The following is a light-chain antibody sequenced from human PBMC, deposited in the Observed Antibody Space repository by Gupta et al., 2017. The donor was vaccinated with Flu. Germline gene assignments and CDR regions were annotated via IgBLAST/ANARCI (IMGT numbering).Light chain of an antibody. J-gene: IGLJ3*02. Sequence: QSVLTQPPSASGTPGQRVTISCSGSSSNIGSNTVNWYQQHPGTAPKLLIYSNNQRPSGVPDRFSGSKSGTSASLAISGLQSEDEADYDCAAWDDSLNGWVFGGGTKLTVL. V-gene: IGLV1-44*01. CDR2: SNN. CDR1: SSNIGSNT. CDR3: AAWDDSLNGWV.